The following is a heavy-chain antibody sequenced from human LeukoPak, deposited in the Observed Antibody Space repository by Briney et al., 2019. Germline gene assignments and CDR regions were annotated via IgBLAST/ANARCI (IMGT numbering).Heavy chain of an antibody. Sequence: SETLSLTCAVYGGSFSGYYWSWIRQPPGKGLEWLGEINHSGSTNYNPSLKSRVTISVDTSKNQFSLKLSSVTAADTAVYYCARGRVYYDILTGYYYTLPFDYWGQGTLVTVSS. D-gene: IGHD3-9*01. CDR3: ARGRVYYDILTGYYYTLPFDY. J-gene: IGHJ4*02. CDR1: GGSFSGYY. CDR2: INHSGST. V-gene: IGHV4-34*01.